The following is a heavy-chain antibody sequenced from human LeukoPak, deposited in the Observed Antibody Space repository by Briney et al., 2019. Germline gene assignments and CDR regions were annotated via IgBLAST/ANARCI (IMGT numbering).Heavy chain of an antibody. CDR2: ISSSGSTL. CDR3: ARAGTKQLVRGFDY. V-gene: IGHV3-48*03. CDR1: GFTFSSCE. D-gene: IGHD6-6*01. J-gene: IGHJ4*02. Sequence: GGSLRLSCAASGFTFSSCEMNWVRQAPGKGLEWVSYISSSGSTLYYADSVKGRFTISRDNAKNSLYLQMNSLRAEDTAVYYCARAGTKQLVRGFDYWGQGTLVTVSS.